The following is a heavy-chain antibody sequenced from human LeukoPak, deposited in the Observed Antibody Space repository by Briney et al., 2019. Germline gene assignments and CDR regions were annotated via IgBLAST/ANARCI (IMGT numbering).Heavy chain of an antibody. D-gene: IGHD3-9*01. Sequence: SVKVSCKASGYTFTGYYMHWVRQAPGQGLEWMGWINPNSGGTNYAQKFQGRVTMTRDTSISTDYMELSRMRSDDTAVYYCASTLRYFDWLFYDYWGQGTLVTVSS. CDR2: INPNSGGT. V-gene: IGHV1-2*02. CDR1: GYTFTGYY. J-gene: IGHJ4*02. CDR3: ASTLRYFDWLFYDY.